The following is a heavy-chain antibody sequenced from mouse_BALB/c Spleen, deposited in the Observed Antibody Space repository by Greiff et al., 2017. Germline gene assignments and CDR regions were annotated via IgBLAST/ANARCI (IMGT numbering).Heavy chain of an antibody. V-gene: IGHV1-4*02. J-gene: IGHJ2*01. CDR3: ASLGDFDY. D-gene: IGHD3-3*01. CDR1: GYTFTSYT. CDR2: INPSSGYT. Sequence: QVQLQQSAAELARPGASVKMSCKASGYTFTSYTMHWVKQRPGQGLEWIGYINPSSGYTEYNQKFKDKTTLTADKSSSTAYMQLSSLTSEDSAVYYCASLGDFDYWGQGTTLTVSS.